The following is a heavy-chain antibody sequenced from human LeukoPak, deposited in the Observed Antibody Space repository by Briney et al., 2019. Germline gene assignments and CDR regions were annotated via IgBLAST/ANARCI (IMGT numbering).Heavy chain of an antibody. CDR2: IYYTGST. D-gene: IGHD6-6*01. CDR3: ARWGSIAVARFDY. V-gene: IGHV4-59*01. Sequence: NPSETLSLTCTVSGGSISNYYSSSIRHPPGKGLEWIGYIYYTGSTNYNPSLTSRVNISVDTSKNQFSLNLTSVTAADTAVYYCARWGSIAVARFDYWGQGTLVTVSS. J-gene: IGHJ4*02. CDR1: GGSISNYY.